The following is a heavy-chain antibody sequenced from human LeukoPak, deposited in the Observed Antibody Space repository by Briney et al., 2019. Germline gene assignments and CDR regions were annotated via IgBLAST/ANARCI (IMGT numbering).Heavy chain of an antibody. Sequence: GGSLRLSCAASGFTFSSDAMHWVRQDPDKGLEWVALISFDGINKYYADSVKGRFTISRDNSKNTLYLQMNSLRAEDTAVYYCARAGNYYGSGSYYAKIDSWGQGTLVTVSP. CDR1: GFTFSSDA. CDR2: ISFDGINK. D-gene: IGHD3-10*01. CDR3: ARAGNYYGSGSYYAKIDS. V-gene: IGHV3-30*04. J-gene: IGHJ4*02.